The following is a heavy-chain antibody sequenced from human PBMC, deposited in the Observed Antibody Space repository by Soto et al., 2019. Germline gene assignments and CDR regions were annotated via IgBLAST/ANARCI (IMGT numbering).Heavy chain of an antibody. J-gene: IGHJ4*02. CDR1: GYTFTSYG. CDR2: ISAYNGNT. D-gene: IGHD3-22*01. V-gene: IGHV1-18*04. Sequence: GASVKFSCKASGYTFTSYGISWVRQDPGQGLEWMGWISAYNGNTSYALKLQGRVTMTTDTSTSTAYMELRSLRSDDTAVYYRARDGVYVDSSGRKDYWGQGTLVTVSS. CDR3: ARDGVYVDSSGRKDY.